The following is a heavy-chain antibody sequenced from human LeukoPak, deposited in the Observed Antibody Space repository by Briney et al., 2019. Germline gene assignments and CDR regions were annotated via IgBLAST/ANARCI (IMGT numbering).Heavy chain of an antibody. Sequence: PGGSLRLSCVASGFTFSSYWMHWVRQAPGKGLVWVSRINVDGTSTTYADSVKGRFTISRDNSKNTLYLQMNSLRAEDTAVYYCAREGVYDSSGDWGQGTLVTVSS. CDR2: INVDGTST. J-gene: IGHJ4*02. D-gene: IGHD3-22*01. CDR3: AREGVYDSSGD. CDR1: GFTFSSYW. V-gene: IGHV3-74*01.